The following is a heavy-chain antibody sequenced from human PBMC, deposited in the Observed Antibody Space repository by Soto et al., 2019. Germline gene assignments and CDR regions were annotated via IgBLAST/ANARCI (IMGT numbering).Heavy chain of an antibody. D-gene: IGHD1-26*01. V-gene: IGHV6-1*01. CDR3: ARDPAEWELLGYYYYYGMDV. Sequence: SQTLSLTCAISGDSVSSNSAAWNWIRQSPSRGLEWLGRTYYRSKWYNDYAVSVKSRITINPDTSKNQFSLQLNSVTPEDTAVYYCARDPAEWELLGYYYYYGMDVWGQGTTVTVSS. CDR1: GDSVSSNSAA. CDR2: TYYRSKWYN. J-gene: IGHJ6*02.